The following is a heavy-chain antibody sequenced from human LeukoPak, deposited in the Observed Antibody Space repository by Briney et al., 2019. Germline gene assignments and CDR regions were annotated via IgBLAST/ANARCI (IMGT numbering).Heavy chain of an antibody. D-gene: IGHD3-16*01. CDR3: AKDREYSYVYDAFDI. Sequence: GGSLRLSCAASGFTFSSYTMSWVRPAPGKGLEWVSGMSGSGGSTYYADSVKGRFTISRDNSKYTLYLQMNTLRAEDTAVYYCAKDREYSYVYDAFDIWGQGTLVTVSS. CDR1: GFTFSSYT. CDR2: MSGSGGST. J-gene: IGHJ3*02. V-gene: IGHV3-23*01.